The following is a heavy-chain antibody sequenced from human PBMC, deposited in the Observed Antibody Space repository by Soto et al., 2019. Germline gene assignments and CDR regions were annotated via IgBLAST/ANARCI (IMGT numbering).Heavy chain of an antibody. J-gene: IGHJ1*01. V-gene: IGHV3-64*01. CDR1: GFTFSSYA. Sequence: GGSLRLSCAASGFTFSSYAMHWVRQAPGKGLEYVSAISSNGGSTYYANSVKGRFTISRDNSKNTLYLQMGSLRAEDMAVYYCASTEGSSWFLYQGEYFQHWGQGTLVTVSS. CDR3: ASTEGSSWFLYQGEYFQH. D-gene: IGHD6-13*01. CDR2: ISSNGGST.